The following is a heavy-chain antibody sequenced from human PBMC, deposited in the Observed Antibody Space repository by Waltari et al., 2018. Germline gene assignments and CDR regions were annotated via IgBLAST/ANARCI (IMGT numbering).Heavy chain of an antibody. CDR3: AKELERKPYYYYGWDV. CDR1: GFTFSDYA. D-gene: IGHD1-1*01. Sequence: EMHLLESGGSLATPGESLRLSCAAPGFTFSDYARAWVRQAPGKGLEWVSTISNSDDTTYYAESVKGRFTISRDNSKSTLFLQMNSLRADDTAIYYCAKELERKPYYYYGWDVWGQGTTVTVSS. V-gene: IGHV3-23*01. J-gene: IGHJ6*02. CDR2: ISNSDDTT.